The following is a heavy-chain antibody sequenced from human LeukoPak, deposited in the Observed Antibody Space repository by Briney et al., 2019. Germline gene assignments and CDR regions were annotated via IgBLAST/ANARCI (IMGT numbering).Heavy chain of an antibody. CDR2: VYHSGST. CDR3: VRRRYNYGFDS. V-gene: IGHV4-4*02. CDR1: GDSISGSNW. J-gene: IGHJ4*02. D-gene: IGHD5-18*01. Sequence: PSETLSLTCDVSGDSISGSNWWTWVRQPPGKGLEWIGGVYHSGSTNYNPSLKSRVTMSVDKSKNQFSLELRSVTAADTAVFYCVRRRYNYGFDSWGQGTLVTVSS.